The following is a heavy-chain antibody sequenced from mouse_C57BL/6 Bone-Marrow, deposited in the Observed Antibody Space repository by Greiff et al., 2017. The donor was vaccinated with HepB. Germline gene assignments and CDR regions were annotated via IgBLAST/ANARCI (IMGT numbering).Heavy chain of an antibody. Sequence: EVQLQESGAELVRPGASVKLSCTASGFNITDDYMHWVKQRPEQGLEWIGWIDPENGDTEYASKFQGKATITADTSSNTAYLQLSSLTSEDTAVYYCTTLFFSSPDYFDYWGQGTTLTVSS. V-gene: IGHV14-4*01. CDR1: GFNITDDY. CDR3: TTLFFSSPDYFDY. D-gene: IGHD1-3*01. J-gene: IGHJ2*01. CDR2: IDPENGDT.